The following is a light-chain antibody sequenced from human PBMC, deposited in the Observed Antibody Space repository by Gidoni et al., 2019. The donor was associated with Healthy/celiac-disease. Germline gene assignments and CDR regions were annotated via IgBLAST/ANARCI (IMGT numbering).Light chain of an antibody. CDR1: NIGSKS. CDR3: QVWDSSSYWV. CDR2: DAS. J-gene: IGLJ3*02. V-gene: IGLV3-21*03. Sequence: SSVLTQPPSVSVAPGKTARITCGGNNIGSKSVHWYQQKPGQAPVLVVYDASDRPSGIPERFSGSNSGNTATLTISRVEAGDEADYYCQVWDSSSYWVFGGGTKLTVL.